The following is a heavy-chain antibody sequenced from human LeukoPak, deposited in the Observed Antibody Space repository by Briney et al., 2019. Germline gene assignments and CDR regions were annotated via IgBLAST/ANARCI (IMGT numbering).Heavy chain of an antibody. J-gene: IGHJ3*02. CDR2: ISSSSSSI. CDR1: GFTFSSYS. CDR3: AREDTAMVIDI. Sequence: GGSLRLSCAASGFTFSSYSMNWVRQAPGKGLEWVSSISSSSSSIYYADSVKGRFTISRDNAKNSLYLQMNSLRAEDTALYHCAREDTAMVIDIWGQGTMVTVSS. D-gene: IGHD5-18*01. V-gene: IGHV3-21*04.